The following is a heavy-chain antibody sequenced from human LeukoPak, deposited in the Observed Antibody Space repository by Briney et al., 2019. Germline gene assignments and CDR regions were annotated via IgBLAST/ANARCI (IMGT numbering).Heavy chain of an antibody. J-gene: IGHJ4*02. Sequence: SETLSLTCTVSGGSISSYYWSWIRQPPGKGLEWIGYIYYSGSTNYNPSLKSRVTISVDTSKNQFSLNLSSGTAADTAVYYCARGDGYNTFDYWGQGTLVTVSS. D-gene: IGHD5-24*01. V-gene: IGHV4-59*01. CDR1: GGSISSYY. CDR3: ARGDGYNTFDY. CDR2: IYYSGST.